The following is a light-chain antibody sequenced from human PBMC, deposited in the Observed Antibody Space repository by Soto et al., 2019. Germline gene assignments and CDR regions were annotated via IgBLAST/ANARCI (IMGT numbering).Light chain of an antibody. CDR2: EVS. J-gene: IGLJ1*01. CDR3: SSYSISTAYL. CDR1: SSDVGGYDY. V-gene: IGLV2-14*01. Sequence: QSVLTHPASVSRSPGQSITISCTGTSSDVGGYDYVSWYQLHPGKAPKLMVFEVSNRPSGVSYRFSGSKSGNTASLTISGLQAEDEADYFCSSYSISTAYLFGTGTKVTVL.